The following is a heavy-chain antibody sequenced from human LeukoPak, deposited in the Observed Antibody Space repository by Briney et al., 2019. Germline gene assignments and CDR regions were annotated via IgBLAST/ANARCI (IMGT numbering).Heavy chain of an antibody. V-gene: IGHV3-49*03. Sequence: GGSLRLSCTASGFTFGDYAMSWFRQAPGKGLEWVGFIRSKAYGGTTEYAASVKGRFTISRDDSKSIAYLQMNSLKTEDTAVYYCTRHIPFYDFWSGYRGHYYMDVWGKGTTVTVSS. CDR3: TRHIPFYDFWSGYRGHYYMDV. J-gene: IGHJ6*03. CDR2: IRSKAYGGTT. CDR1: GFTFGDYA. D-gene: IGHD3-3*01.